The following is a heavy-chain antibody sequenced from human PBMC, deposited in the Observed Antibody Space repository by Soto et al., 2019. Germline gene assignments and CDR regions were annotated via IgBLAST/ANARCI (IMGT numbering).Heavy chain of an antibody. Sequence: EVQLVESGGGLVKPGGSLRLSCAASGFTFSSYSMNWVRQAPGKGLEWVSSISSSSSYIYYADSVKGRFTISRDNAKNSLYLQMNSLRAEDTAVYYCARVWDPITMVRVRWTTDFDYWGQGTLVTVSS. CDR3: ARVWDPITMVRVRWTTDFDY. V-gene: IGHV3-21*01. CDR2: ISSSSSYI. CDR1: GFTFSSYS. J-gene: IGHJ4*02. D-gene: IGHD3-10*01.